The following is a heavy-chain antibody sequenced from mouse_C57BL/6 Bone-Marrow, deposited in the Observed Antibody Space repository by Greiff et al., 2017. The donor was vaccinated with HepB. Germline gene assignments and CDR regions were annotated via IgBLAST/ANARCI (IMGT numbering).Heavy chain of an antibody. CDR1: GFTFSSYG. V-gene: IGHV5-6*01. CDR2: ISSGGSYT. CDR3: ARQCGGFAY. J-gene: IGHJ3*01. Sequence: EVKLVESGGDLVKPGGSLKLSCAASGFTFSSYGMSWVRQTPDKRLEWVATISSGGSYTYYPDSVKGRFTISRDNAKNTLYLQMSSLKSEDTAMYYCARQCGGFAYWGQGTLVTVSA.